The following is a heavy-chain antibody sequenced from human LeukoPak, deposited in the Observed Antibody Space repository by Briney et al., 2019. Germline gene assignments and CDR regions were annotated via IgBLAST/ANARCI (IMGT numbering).Heavy chain of an antibody. CDR2: ISYDGSNK. Sequence: PGRSLRLSCAASGFTFSSYAMHWVRQAPGKGLEWVAVISYDGSNKYYADSVKGRFTISRDNSKNTLYLQMNSLRPEDTAVYYCAKLISPYHYWGQGTLVLVSS. D-gene: IGHD5-24*01. CDR1: GFTFSSYA. CDR3: AKLISPYHY. J-gene: IGHJ4*02. V-gene: IGHV3-30*04.